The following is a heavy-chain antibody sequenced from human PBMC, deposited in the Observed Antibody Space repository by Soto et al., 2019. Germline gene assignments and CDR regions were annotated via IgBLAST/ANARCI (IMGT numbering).Heavy chain of an antibody. CDR2: ILPIFGSP. CDR3: VFGDCTTTSCSYYFYGLDV. D-gene: IGHD2-2*01. Sequence: QVQLVQSGGEVKKPGSSVKVSCKASGGNFRRYAISWVRQAPGQGLEWMGGILPIFGSPSHAQKFQGRVTVTADESTSTAYLELTSLTSEDTAMYYCVFGDCTTTSCSYYFYGLDVWGQGSPVTVSS. V-gene: IGHV1-69*01. J-gene: IGHJ6*02. CDR1: GGNFRRYA.